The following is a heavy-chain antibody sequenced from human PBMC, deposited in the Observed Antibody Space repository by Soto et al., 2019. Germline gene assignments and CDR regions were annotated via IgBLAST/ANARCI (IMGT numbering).Heavy chain of an antibody. CDR3: AREVVVVPAATNWFDP. V-gene: IGHV3-21*01. CDR2: ISSSSSYI. J-gene: IGHJ5*02. D-gene: IGHD2-2*01. Sequence: GGSLRLSCAASGFTFSSYSMNWVRQAPGKGLEWVSSISSSSSYIYYADSVKSRFTISRDNAKNSLYLQMNSLRAEDTAVYYCAREVVVVPAATNWFDPWGQGTLVTVSS. CDR1: GFTFSSYS.